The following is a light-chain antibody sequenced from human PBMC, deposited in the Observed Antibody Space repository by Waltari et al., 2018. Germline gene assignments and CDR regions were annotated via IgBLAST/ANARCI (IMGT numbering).Light chain of an antibody. V-gene: IGKV1-39*01. CDR2: GAS. J-gene: IGKJ4*01. CDR3: QQFYSTPGLS. CDR1: QSISTF. Sequence: DTQLTPSPSALSASVGDRVTITCRASQSISTFLKWYQHKPGEAPKLLISGASNLRSGVPSRFSGSGSGTSFTLTITSLQPEEFASYYCQQFYSTPGLSFGGGTKVEIK.